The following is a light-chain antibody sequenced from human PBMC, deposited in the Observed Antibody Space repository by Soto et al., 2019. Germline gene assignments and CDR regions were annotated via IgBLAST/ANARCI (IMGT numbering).Light chain of an antibody. CDR1: ISNIGTNA. V-gene: IGLV1-44*01. CDR3: AVWDDSLNGWA. Sequence: QALRTLPPSASGTRGQRFTISCSGSISNIGTNAVNWCQQLPGTAPRLLIYSNDQRPPGVPDPFSGSKYGTSASLGISGLQSDDEADYFCAVWDDSLNGWAFGGGTKVTVL. CDR2: SND. J-gene: IGLJ3*02.